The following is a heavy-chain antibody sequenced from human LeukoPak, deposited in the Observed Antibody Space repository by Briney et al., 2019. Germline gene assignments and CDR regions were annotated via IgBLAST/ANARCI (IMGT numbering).Heavy chain of an antibody. CDR1: GDSVSSTGYY. D-gene: IGHD3-10*01. CDR3: ARVGQYYYGSGSKRGGYFDY. Sequence: PSETLSLTCTVSGDSVSSTGYYWGWIRQPPGKGLEWIGTIYYSGSTYYNPSLKSRVTISVDKSKNQFSLKLSSVTAADTAVYYCARVGQYYYGSGSKRGGYFDYWGQGTLVTVSS. J-gene: IGHJ4*02. V-gene: IGHV4-39*07. CDR2: IYYSGST.